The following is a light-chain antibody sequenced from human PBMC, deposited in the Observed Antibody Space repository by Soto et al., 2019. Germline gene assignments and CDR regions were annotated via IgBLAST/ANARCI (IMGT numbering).Light chain of an antibody. CDR1: SSDVGSYNL. V-gene: IGLV2-23*02. J-gene: IGLJ1*01. Sequence: QSALTQPASVSGSPGQSITISCTGTSSDVGSYNLVSSYQQHPGKAPQLMIYEVSKQPSGVSNRFSGSKSGNTASLTISGLQAEDEADYYCCSYAGSSTPLIFGTGTKLTVL. CDR2: EVS. CDR3: CSYAGSSTPLI.